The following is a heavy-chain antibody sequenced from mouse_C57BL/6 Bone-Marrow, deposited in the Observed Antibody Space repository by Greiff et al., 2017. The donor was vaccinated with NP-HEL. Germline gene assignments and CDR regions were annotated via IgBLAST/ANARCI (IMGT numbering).Heavy chain of an antibody. CDR3: VRDYYGSSRYWYFDV. J-gene: IGHJ1*03. V-gene: IGHV1-7*01. Sequence: QVQLQQSGAELAKPGASVKLSCKASGYTFTSYWMHWVKQRPGQGLEWIGYINPSSGYTKYNQKFKDKATLTADKSSSTAYMQLSSLTYEDSAVYYCVRDYYGSSRYWYFDVWGTGTTVTVSS. D-gene: IGHD1-1*01. CDR2: INPSSGYT. CDR1: GYTFTSYW.